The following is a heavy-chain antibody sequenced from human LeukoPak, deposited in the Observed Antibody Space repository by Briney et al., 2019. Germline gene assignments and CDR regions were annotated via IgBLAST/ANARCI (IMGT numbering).Heavy chain of an antibody. CDR2: IFYTGST. Sequence: SETLSLTCTVSGGSISGSGYYWGWIRQPPGKGLEWIGSIFYTGSTYYNPSLKSRVTISVDTSKNHFSLKLSSVTAADTAVYYCARDGEADYAVPSNPFDYWGQGTLVTVSS. CDR1: GGSISGSGYY. CDR3: ARDGEADYAVPSNPFDY. V-gene: IGHV4-39*07. J-gene: IGHJ4*02. D-gene: IGHD4-17*01.